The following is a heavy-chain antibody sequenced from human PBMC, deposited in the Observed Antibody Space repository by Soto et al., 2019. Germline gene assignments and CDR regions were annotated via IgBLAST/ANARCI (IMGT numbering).Heavy chain of an antibody. D-gene: IGHD1-26*01. J-gene: IGHJ5*02. CDR1: GYSFTNYG. CDR3: ARDFSDTYNGRSYWWFDP. CDR2: ISGYNGDT. V-gene: IGHV1-18*01. Sequence: ASVKVSCKASGYSFTNYGITWVRQAPGQGLECMGWISGYNGDTNYAEKLQGRVTMTTDTSTSTAYMELRSLTSDDTAVYYCARDFSDTYNGRSYWWFDPWGQGTLVTVS.